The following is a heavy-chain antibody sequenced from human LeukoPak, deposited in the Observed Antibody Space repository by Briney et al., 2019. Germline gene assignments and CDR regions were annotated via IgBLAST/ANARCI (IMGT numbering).Heavy chain of an antibody. D-gene: IGHD4-11*01. J-gene: IGHJ4*02. CDR3: ARLDYSILGGFDY. Sequence: PGGSLRLSCAASGFTFSSYWMHWVRQAPGKGLVWVSRINSDGSSTSYADSVKGRFTISRDNAKNTLYLQMNSLRAEDTAVYYCARLDYSILGGFDYWGQGTLVTVSS. CDR1: GFTFSSYW. CDR2: INSDGSST. V-gene: IGHV3-74*01.